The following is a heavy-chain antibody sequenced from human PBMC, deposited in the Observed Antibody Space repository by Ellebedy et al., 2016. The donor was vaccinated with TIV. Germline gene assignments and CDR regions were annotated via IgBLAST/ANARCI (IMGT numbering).Heavy chain of an antibody. Sequence: GESLKISXAASGFTFSSYSMNWVRQAPGKGLEWVSSISSSSSYIYYADSVKGRFTISRDNAKNSLYLQMNSLRAEDTAVYYCARDRPYDDFWSGYGLDVWGKGTTVTVSS. CDR3: ARDRPYDDFWSGYGLDV. J-gene: IGHJ6*04. CDR2: ISSSSSYI. CDR1: GFTFSSYS. D-gene: IGHD3-3*01. V-gene: IGHV3-21*01.